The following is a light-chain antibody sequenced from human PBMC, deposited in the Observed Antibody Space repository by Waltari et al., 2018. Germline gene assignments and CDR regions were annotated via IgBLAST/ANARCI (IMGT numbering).Light chain of an antibody. CDR3: QSFDNMLSGGVV. CDR1: PSIIRAGHA. Sequence: QSVLTQPPSVSGTPGQRFTISSSGSPSIIRAGHAQHWDQHLPGTAPNPLIYGNNNRPSGVPDRFSGSKSGTSASLAITGLQADDEADYFCQSFDNMLSGGVVFGGGTKLAVL. J-gene: IGLJ2*01. V-gene: IGLV1-40*01. CDR2: GNN.